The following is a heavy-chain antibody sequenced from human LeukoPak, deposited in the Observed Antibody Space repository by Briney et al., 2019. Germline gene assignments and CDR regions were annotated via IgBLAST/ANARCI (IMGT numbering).Heavy chain of an antibody. CDR2: INPNSGGT. D-gene: IGHD3-3*01. CDR1: GYSFTGYY. Sequence: ASVKVSCKASGYSFTGYYMHWVRQAPGQGLEWMGWINPNSGGTNYAQKFQGRVTMTRDTSISTAYMELSRLRSDDTAVYYCARELRFLEWLLIDYWGQGTLVTDSS. CDR3: ARELRFLEWLLIDY. V-gene: IGHV1-2*02. J-gene: IGHJ4*02.